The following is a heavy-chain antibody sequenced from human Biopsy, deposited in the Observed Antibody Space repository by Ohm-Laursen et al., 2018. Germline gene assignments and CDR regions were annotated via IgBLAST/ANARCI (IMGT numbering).Heavy chain of an antibody. D-gene: IGHD3-3*01. Sequence: PTQTLTLTFSFSGFSLSAPGMCVSWIRQAPGKALEWLARVDWDDYEDYSASLQTRLSLSKDTSSNQVVLTLTNVGPEDTATYHCARTPIAIFSAGLVYRHRRHLQGMDVWGQGIAVTVS. CDR2: VDWDDYE. CDR1: GFSLSAPGMC. CDR3: ARTPIAIFSAGLVYRHRRHLQGMDV. V-gene: IGHV2-70*11. J-gene: IGHJ6*02.